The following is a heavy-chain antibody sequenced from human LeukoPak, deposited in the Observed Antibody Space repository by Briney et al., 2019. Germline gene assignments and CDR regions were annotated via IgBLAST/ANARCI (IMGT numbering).Heavy chain of an antibody. CDR2: ISGSGGST. D-gene: IGHD5-24*01. CDR3: AKGGPQFFDY. CDR1: RFTFGSSA. V-gene: IGHV3-23*01. Sequence: GGSLRLSCAASRFTFGSSAMSWVRQAPGKGLEWVSTISGSGGSTYSTDSVKGRFTISRDNSKSTLYLQMNSLRVEDTAIYYCAKGGPQFFDYWGQGTLVTVSS. J-gene: IGHJ4*02.